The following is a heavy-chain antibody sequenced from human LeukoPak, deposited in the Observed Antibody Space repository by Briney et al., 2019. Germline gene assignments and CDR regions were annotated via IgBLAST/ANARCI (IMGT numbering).Heavy chain of an antibody. CDR3: AREFSLHDFWSGPYYMDV. CDR1: GYSFTSYW. V-gene: IGHV5-51*01. D-gene: IGHD3-3*01. Sequence: GESLKISCKGSGYSFTSYWIGWVRQMPGKGLEWMGIIYPGDSDTRYSPSFQGQVTISADKSISTAYLQWSSLKASDTAVYYCAREFSLHDFWSGPYYMDVWGKGTTVTVSS. CDR2: IYPGDSDT. J-gene: IGHJ6*03.